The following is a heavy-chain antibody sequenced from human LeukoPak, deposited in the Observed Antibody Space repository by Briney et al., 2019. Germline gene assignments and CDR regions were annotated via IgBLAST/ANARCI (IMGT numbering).Heavy chain of an antibody. J-gene: IGHJ4*02. V-gene: IGHV3-30*02. CDR2: IRYDGSNK. Sequence: PGGSLRLSCAASGFTFSSYGMHWVRQAPGKGLEWVAFIRYDGSNKYYADSVKGRFTISRDNSKSTLYLQMNSLRAEDTAVYYCAKVGYSYGPFDYWGQGTLATVSS. CDR3: AKVGYSYGPFDY. D-gene: IGHD5-18*01. CDR1: GFTFSSYG.